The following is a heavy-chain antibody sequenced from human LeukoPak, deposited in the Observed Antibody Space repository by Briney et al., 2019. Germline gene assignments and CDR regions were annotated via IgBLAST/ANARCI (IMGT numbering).Heavy chain of an antibody. CDR3: ARDKSRGGSGSYYNVWFDP. D-gene: IGHD3-10*01. CDR1: GGSISSYY. Sequence: SETLSLTCTVSGGSISSYYWSWIRQPAGKGLEWIGRIYTSGSTNYNPSLKSRATMSVDTSKNQFSLKLSSVTAADTAVYYCARDKSRGGSGSYYNVWFDPWGQGTLVTVSS. J-gene: IGHJ5*02. V-gene: IGHV4-4*07. CDR2: IYTSGST.